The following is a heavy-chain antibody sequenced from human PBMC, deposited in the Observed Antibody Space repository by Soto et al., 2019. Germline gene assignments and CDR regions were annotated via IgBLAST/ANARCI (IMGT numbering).Heavy chain of an antibody. CDR3: ARVRNGSGSYYTNYYYGMDV. J-gene: IGHJ6*02. CDR2: INPNSGGT. CDR1: GYTFTGYH. V-gene: IGHV1-2*02. Sequence: GASVKVSCKASGYTFTGYHMHWVRQAPGQGLEWMGWINPNSGGTNYAQKFQGRVTMTRDTSISTAYMELSRLRSDDTAVYYCARVRNGSGSYYTNYYYGMDVWGQGTTVTVSS. D-gene: IGHD3-10*01.